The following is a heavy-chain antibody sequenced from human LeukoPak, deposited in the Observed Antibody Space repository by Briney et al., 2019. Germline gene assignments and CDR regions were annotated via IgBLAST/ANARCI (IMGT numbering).Heavy chain of an antibody. D-gene: IGHD4-17*01. J-gene: IGHJ4*02. V-gene: IGHV3-74*01. CDR2: INSDGSST. CDR3: ARDYGDYA. CDR1: GFTLNTYT. Sequence: SGGSLRLSCAASGFTLNTYTMNWVRQAPGKGLVWVSRINSDGSSTSYADSVKGRFTISRDNAKNTLYLQMNSLRAGDTAVYYCARDYGDYAWGQGTLVTVSS.